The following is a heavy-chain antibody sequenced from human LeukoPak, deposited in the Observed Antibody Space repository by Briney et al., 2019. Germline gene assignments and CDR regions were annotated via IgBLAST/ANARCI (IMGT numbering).Heavy chain of an antibody. CDR2: IIPIFGTA. Sequence: SVKVSCKASGGTFSSYAISWVRQAPGQGLEWMGGIIPIFGTANYAQKFQGRVTITADESTSTAYMELSSLRSEDTAVYYCARDPPTGDWLPLFDYWGQGTLVTVSS. CDR3: ARDPPTGDWLPLFDY. J-gene: IGHJ4*02. V-gene: IGHV1-69*13. D-gene: IGHD3-9*01. CDR1: GGTFSSYA.